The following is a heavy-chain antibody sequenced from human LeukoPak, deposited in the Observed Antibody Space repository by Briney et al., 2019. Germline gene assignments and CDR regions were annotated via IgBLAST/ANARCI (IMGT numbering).Heavy chain of an antibody. J-gene: IGHJ5*01. CDR1: GFTFSSFS. CDR2: ISSGSTYI. V-gene: IGHV3-21*06. Sequence: GGSLRLSCAGSGFTFSSFSMNWVRQAPGKGLEWVSSISSGSTYINYADSVKGRFTISRDNAKNLLLLQLNSLRAEDTAVYYCTRDDYDFWSGFFDSWGQGTLVTVSS. CDR3: TRDDYDFWSGFFDS. D-gene: IGHD3-3*01.